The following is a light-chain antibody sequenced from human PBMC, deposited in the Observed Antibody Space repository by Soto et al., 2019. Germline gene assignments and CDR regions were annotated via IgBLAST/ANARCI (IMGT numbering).Light chain of an antibody. CDR1: QSVSSN. CDR2: GAS. V-gene: IGKV3-15*01. Sequence: EIGMTQSPATLSVSPGERATLSCRASQSVSSNLAWYQQKPGQAPRLLIYGASTRATGIPARFSGSGSGTEFTLTISSLQSEDFAVYYCQQYNNWLLLTFGGGTKVDIK. J-gene: IGKJ4*01. CDR3: QQYNNWLLLT.